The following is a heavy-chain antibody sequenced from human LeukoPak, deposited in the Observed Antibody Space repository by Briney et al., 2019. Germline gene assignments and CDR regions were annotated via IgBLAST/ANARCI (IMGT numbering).Heavy chain of an antibody. CDR2: IYTSGST. J-gene: IGHJ5*02. D-gene: IGHD6-19*01. CDR3: TRDGAPYSTGWYS. V-gene: IGHV4-4*07. Sequence: SETLSLTCTVSGGSISSYYWSWIRQPAGKGLEWIGRIYTSGSTNYNPSLKSRVAMSLDTSKNQISLKLSSVTAADTAVYYCTRDGAPYSTGWYSWGQGTLVTVSS. CDR1: GGSISSYY.